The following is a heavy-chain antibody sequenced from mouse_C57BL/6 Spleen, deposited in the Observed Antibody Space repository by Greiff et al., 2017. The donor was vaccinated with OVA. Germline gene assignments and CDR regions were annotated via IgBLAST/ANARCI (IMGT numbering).Heavy chain of an antibody. J-gene: IGHJ3*01. Sequence: EVQLVESGGGLVQPGGSLSLSCAASGFTFTDYYMSWVRQPPGKALEWLGFIRNKANGCTTEYSASVKGRFTISRDNTHIILYLQMNALRAEDSATYYCARYIGSGFAYWGQWTLVTVAA. CDR2: IRNKANGCTT. CDR3: ARYIGSGFAY. CDR1: GFTFTDYY. V-gene: IGHV7-3*01. D-gene: IGHD3-3*01.